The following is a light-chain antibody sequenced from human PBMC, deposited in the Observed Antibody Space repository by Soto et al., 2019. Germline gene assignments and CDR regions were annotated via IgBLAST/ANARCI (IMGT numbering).Light chain of an antibody. CDR2: GAS. V-gene: IGKV1-39*01. CDR1: QSVSNY. Sequence: DIQMTQSPSSLSASVVDRVTITCRASQSVSNYLNWYQQKPGTAPKLLIYGASTLQSGVPSRFSGSGSETSFNLTISSLQPEDFAIYYCQQSYNTPRTFGQGNKVETK. CDR3: QQSYNTPRT. J-gene: IGKJ2*01.